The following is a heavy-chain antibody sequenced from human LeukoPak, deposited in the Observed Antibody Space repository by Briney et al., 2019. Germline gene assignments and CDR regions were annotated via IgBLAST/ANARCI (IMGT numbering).Heavy chain of an antibody. Sequence: GGSLRLSCAASGFTFSSHLMHWVRQAPGKGLVWVSRISSDGTYTNYADSVRGRFTISRDNAKNTLYLQMNSLRAEDTAIYYCTRVGYIDEGIDYWGQGTLVTVSS. CDR2: ISSDGTYT. J-gene: IGHJ4*02. D-gene: IGHD5-24*01. V-gene: IGHV3-74*01. CDR1: GFTFSSHL. CDR3: TRVGYIDEGIDY.